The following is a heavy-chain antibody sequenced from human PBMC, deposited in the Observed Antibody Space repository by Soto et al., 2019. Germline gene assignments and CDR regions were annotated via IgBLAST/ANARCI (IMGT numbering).Heavy chain of an antibody. V-gene: IGHV4-34*01. CDR3: ARKDSSGYYSTLFDY. CDR1: GGSFSGYY. D-gene: IGHD3-22*01. J-gene: IGHJ4*02. Sequence: SETLSLTCAVYGGSFSGYYWSWVRQPPGKGLEWIGEINHSGSTNYNPSLKSRVTISVDTSKNQFSLKLSSVTAADTAVYYCARKDSSGYYSTLFDYWGQGTLVTSPQ. CDR2: INHSGST.